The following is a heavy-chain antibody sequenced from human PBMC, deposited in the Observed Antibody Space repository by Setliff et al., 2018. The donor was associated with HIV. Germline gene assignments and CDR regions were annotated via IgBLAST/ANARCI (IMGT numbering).Heavy chain of an antibody. CDR1: GFTFSSYD. D-gene: IGHD3-10*01. CDR2: IGTAGDT. V-gene: IGHV3-13*01. J-gene: IGHJ4*02. CDR3: AKVSRGTVVRGVIIVGYFDY. Sequence: GGSLRLSCAASGFTFSSYDMHWVRQATGKGLEWVSAIGTAGDTYYPGSVKGRFTISRENAKNSLYLQMNSLRAGDTAVYYCAKVSRGTVVRGVIIVGYFDYWGQGTLVTVSS.